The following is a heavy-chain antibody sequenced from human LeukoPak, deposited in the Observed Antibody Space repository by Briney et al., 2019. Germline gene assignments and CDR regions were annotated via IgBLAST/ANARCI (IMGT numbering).Heavy chain of an antibody. CDR3: ARGRYGGNFYYYYGMDV. CDR1: GGSFSGYY. D-gene: IGHD4-23*01. CDR2: INHSGST. Sequence: PSETLSLTCAVYGGSFSGYYWSCIRQPPGKGLEWIGEINHSGSTNYNPSLKSRVTISVDTPKNQFSLKLSSVTAADTAVYYCARGRYGGNFYYYYGMDVWGQGTTVTVSS. V-gene: IGHV4-34*01. J-gene: IGHJ6*02.